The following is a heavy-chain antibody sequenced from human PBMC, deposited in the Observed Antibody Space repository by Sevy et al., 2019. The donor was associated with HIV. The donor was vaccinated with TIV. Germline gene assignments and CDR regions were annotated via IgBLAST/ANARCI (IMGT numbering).Heavy chain of an antibody. V-gene: IGHV3-11*06. J-gene: IGHJ4*02. CDR3: ARGQVLFDY. Sequence: GGSLRLSCAASGFTFSDYYMSWIRQAPGKGPEWLSYINNSSRLINYVKSVKGRFTISRDNAKNSLYLQMNSLRAEDTAVYYCARGQVLFDYWGQGTLVTVSS. CDR2: INNSSRLI. CDR1: GFTFSDYY.